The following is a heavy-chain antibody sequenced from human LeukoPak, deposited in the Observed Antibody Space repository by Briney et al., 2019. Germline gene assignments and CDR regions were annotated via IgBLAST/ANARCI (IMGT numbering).Heavy chain of an antibody. CDR1: GFTYTDYS. D-gene: IGHD2-2*01. J-gene: IGHJ6*02. V-gene: IGHV3-23*01. Sequence: PAGSLTLSCSAYGFTYTDYSMSWVSPVHRKGMEWDAGIGRTGAHTYYADSVKGRFTISRDNSKDMVFLQMNSLIAEDTAIYYRVKDRPCGTCMPMDAWGQGTMV. CDR2: IGRTGAHT. CDR3: VKDRPCGTCMPMDA.